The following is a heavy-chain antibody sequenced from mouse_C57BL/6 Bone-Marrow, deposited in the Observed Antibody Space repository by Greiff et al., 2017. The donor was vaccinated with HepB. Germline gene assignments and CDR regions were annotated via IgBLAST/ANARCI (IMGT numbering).Heavy chain of an antibody. CDR3: TRTPRWLLLDY. D-gene: IGHD2-3*01. J-gene: IGHJ2*01. CDR2: ISSGGDYI. V-gene: IGHV5-9-1*02. CDR1: GFTLSSYA. Sequence: EVQLVESGEGLVKPGGSLKLSCAASGFTLSSYAMSWVRQSPEKRLEWVAYISSGGDYIYYADTVKGRFTISRDNARNTLYLQMSSLKSEDTAMYYCTRTPRWLLLDYWGQGTTLTVSS.